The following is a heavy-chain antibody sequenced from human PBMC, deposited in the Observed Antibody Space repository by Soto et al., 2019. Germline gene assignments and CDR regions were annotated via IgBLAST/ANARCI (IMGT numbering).Heavy chain of an antibody. D-gene: IGHD3-3*01. V-gene: IGHV3-23*01. Sequence: GGSLRLSCAASGFTFSSYAMSWVRQAPGKGLEWVSAISGSGGSTYYADSVKGRFTISRDNSKNTLYLQMNSLRAEDTAVYYCAKRVAPGVLNTIFGVVITEPNFDYWGQGTLVTVSS. J-gene: IGHJ4*02. CDR3: AKRVAPGVLNTIFGVVITEPNFDY. CDR2: ISGSGGST. CDR1: GFTFSSYA.